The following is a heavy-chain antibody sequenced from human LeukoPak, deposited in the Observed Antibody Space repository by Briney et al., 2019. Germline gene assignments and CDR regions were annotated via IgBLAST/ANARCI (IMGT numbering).Heavy chain of an antibody. J-gene: IGHJ6*03. D-gene: IGHD4-11*01. V-gene: IGHV3-7*01. CDR3: TRVEETATTAAIIRKYSYYYYYMDV. CDR2: IKQDGSEK. CDR1: GFIFKSYW. Sequence: GGSLRLSCAASGFIFKSYWMSWVRQAPGKGLEWVANIKQDGSEKHYVDSVKGRFTISRDNAKNSLYLQMSSLRAEDTAVYYCTRVEETATTAAIIRKYSYYYYYMDVWGKGNTVTVSS.